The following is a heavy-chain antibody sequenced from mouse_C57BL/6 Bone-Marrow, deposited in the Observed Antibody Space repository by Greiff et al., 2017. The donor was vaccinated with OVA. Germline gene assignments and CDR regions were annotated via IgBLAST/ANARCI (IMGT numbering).Heavy chain of an antibody. CDR2: ISSGGSYT. CDR3: ARPPVLPGYFDV. V-gene: IGHV5-6*01. CDR1: GFTFSSYG. Sequence: EVKLVESGGDLVKPGGSLKLSCAASGFTFSSYGMSWVRQTPDKRLEWVATISSGGSYTYYPDSVKGRFTISRDNAKNTLYLQMSSLKSEDTAMYYCARPPVLPGYFDVWGTGTTVTVSS. J-gene: IGHJ1*03. D-gene: IGHD1-1*01.